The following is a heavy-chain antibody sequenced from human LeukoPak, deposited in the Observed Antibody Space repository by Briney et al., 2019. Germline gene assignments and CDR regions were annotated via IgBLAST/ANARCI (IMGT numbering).Heavy chain of an antibody. CDR1: GFTVSSNY. CDR3: ARDGRFGEIYYGMDV. V-gene: IGHV3-66*01. D-gene: IGHD3-10*01. CDR2: IYSGGST. J-gene: IGHJ6*02. Sequence: GGSLRLSCAASGFTVSSNYMSWVRQAPGKGLEWVSVIYSGGSTYYADSVKGRFTISRDDSKNTLYLQMNSLRAEDTAVYYCARDGRFGEIYYGMDVWGQGTTVTVSS.